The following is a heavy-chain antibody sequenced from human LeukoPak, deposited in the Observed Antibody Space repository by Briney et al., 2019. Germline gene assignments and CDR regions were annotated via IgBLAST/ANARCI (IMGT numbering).Heavy chain of an antibody. Sequence: TSETLSLTCAVYGGSFSGYYWSWIRQPPGKGLEWIGEINHSGSTNYNPSLKSRVTISVDTSKNQFSLKLSSVTAADTAVYYCARRLTGYYTPLDYWGQGTLVTVSS. D-gene: IGHD3-9*01. CDR1: GGSFSGYY. CDR3: ARRLTGYYTPLDY. J-gene: IGHJ4*02. CDR2: INHSGST. V-gene: IGHV4-34*01.